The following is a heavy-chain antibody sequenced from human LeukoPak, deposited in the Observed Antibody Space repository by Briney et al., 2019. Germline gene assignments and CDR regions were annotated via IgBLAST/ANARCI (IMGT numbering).Heavy chain of an antibody. CDR3: ARVAHYDFWSGFGYCFDY. CDR1: GYTFTGYY. Sequence: ASVKVSCKASGYTFTGYYMHWVRQAPGQGLEWMGWINPNSGGTNYAQKFQGRVTMTRDTSISTAYMELSRLRSDDTAVYYCARVAHYDFWSGFGYCFDYWGQGTLVTVSS. CDR2: INPNSGGT. J-gene: IGHJ4*02. V-gene: IGHV1-2*02. D-gene: IGHD3-3*01.